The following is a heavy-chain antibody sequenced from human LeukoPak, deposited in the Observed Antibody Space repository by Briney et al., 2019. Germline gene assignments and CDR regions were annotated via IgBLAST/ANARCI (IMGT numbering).Heavy chain of an antibody. J-gene: IGHJ4*02. CDR3: ARLARGYSYGKKYYFDY. CDR2: IYYSGST. V-gene: IGHV4-34*01. Sequence: PSETLSLTCAVYGGSFSGYYWSWIRQPPGKGLEWIGSIYYSGSTYYNPSLKSRVTISVDTSKNQFSLKLSSVTAADTAVYYCARLARGYSYGKKYYFDYWGQGTLVTVSS. D-gene: IGHD5-18*01. CDR1: GGSFSGYY.